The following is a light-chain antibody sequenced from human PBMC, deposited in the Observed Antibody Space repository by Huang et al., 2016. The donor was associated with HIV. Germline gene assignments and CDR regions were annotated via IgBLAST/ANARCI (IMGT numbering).Light chain of an antibody. Sequence: IVMTQIPATLPVSPGGRATLSCRASQSVSTNLAWYQQKPGQTPRLIIYGSTTRATGVPARFSGSGSGTDFTLTINSLQSEDFGIYYCQQYNNWHLTFGVGTKV. J-gene: IGKJ4*01. CDR1: QSVSTN. CDR2: GST. CDR3: QQYNNWHLT. V-gene: IGKV3-15*01.